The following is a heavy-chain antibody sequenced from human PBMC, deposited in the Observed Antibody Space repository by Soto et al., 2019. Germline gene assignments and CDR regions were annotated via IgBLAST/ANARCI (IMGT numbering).Heavy chain of an antibody. V-gene: IGHV4-34*01. Sequence: QVQLQQWGAGLLKPSETLSLTCAVYGGSFSGYYWSWIRQPPGKGLERIGEINHSGSTNYNPSLNSRVTISVDTYKNQFSLKLSSVTAADTAVYYCARGGGEERGVLMVYAIGYCGQGTLVTVSS. CDR3: ARGGGEERGVLMVYAIGY. J-gene: IGHJ4*02. D-gene: IGHD2-8*01. CDR2: INHSGST. CDR1: GGSFSGYY.